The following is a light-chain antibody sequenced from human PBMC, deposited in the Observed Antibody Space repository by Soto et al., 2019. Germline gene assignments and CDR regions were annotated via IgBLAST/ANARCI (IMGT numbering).Light chain of an antibody. V-gene: IGLV2-14*01. CDR3: TSYTSSSTWV. J-gene: IGLJ1*01. Sequence: QSALTQPASVSGSPGQSITISCIGTSSDVGGYGYVSWYQQHPGKAPKLMIYEVSSRPSGVSNRYSGSKSGNTASLTISGLQAEDEADYYCTSYTSSSTWVFGTGTKLTVL. CDR1: SSDVGGYGY. CDR2: EVS.